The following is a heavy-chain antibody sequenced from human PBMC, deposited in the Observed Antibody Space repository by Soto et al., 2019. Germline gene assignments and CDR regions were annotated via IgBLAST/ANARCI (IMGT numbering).Heavy chain of an antibody. CDR1: GFIVSSKY. CDR2: IYTGGST. J-gene: IGHJ6*02. V-gene: IGHV3-53*01. Sequence: GGSLRLSCAVSGFIVSSKYMTWVRQAPGKGLEWVSVIYTGGSTHYADSARGRFTISRDSSKNTLYLQMNSLRAEDAAVYYCTTYTGYGMDGCGQGTTVTVAS. CDR3: TTYTGYGMDG. D-gene: IGHD3-16*01.